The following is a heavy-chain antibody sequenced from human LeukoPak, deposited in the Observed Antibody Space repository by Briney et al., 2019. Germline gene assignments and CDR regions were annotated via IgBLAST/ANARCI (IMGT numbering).Heavy chain of an antibody. V-gene: IGHV3-15*01. CDR1: GFTFSNAW. CDR2: IKSKTDGGTT. J-gene: IGHJ4*02. Sequence: GGSLRLSCAASGFTFSNAWMSWVRQAPGKGLEWVGRIKSKTDGGTTDYAAPVKGRFTISRDDSKNTLYLQMNSLKTEDTAVYYCTTGGPAFYYYGSGSYYYFDYWGQGTLVTVSS. D-gene: IGHD3-10*01. CDR3: TTGGPAFYYYGSGSYYYFDY.